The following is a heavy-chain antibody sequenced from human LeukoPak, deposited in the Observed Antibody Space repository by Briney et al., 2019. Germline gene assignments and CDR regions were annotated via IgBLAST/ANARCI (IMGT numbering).Heavy chain of an antibody. Sequence: GESLKISCKGSGYSFSNYWIGWVRQMPGKGPEWMGIIYPGDSDTRYSPSFQGQVTISVDKSISTAYLQWSSLKASDTAMYYCARGFCSSTTCSRNWFDPWGQGTLVTVSS. V-gene: IGHV5-51*01. CDR2: IYPGDSDT. CDR1: GYSFSNYW. J-gene: IGHJ5*02. D-gene: IGHD2-2*01. CDR3: ARGFCSSTTCSRNWFDP.